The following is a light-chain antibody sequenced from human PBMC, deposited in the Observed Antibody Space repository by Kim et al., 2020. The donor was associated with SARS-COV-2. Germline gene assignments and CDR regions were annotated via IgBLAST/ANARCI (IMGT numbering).Light chain of an antibody. V-gene: IGKV3-20*01. Sequence: EIVLTQSPGTLSLSPGERATLSCRASQSVSSNYLAWYQQKPGQAPRLLIYGASSRATGIPDRFSGSGSGTDFTLTISRLEPEDFAVYYCQQYSSSPLTFGERTKVDIK. J-gene: IGKJ4*02. CDR1: QSVSSNY. CDR2: GAS. CDR3: QQYSSSPLT.